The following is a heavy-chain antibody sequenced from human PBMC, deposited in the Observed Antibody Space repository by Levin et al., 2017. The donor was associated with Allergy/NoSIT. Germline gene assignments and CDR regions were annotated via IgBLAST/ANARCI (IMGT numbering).Heavy chain of an antibody. V-gene: IGHV4-59*01. CDR1: GGSISSYY. J-gene: IGHJ6*02. Sequence: SETLSLTCTVSGGSISSYYWSWIRQPPGKGLEWIGYIYYSGSTNYNPSLKSRVTISVDTSKNQFSLKLSSVTAADTAVYYCARVSNGRVPAAIRGVYYYYYGMDVWGQGTTVTVSS. D-gene: IGHD2-2*02. CDR3: ARVSNGRVPAAIRGVYYYYYGMDV. CDR2: IYYSGST.